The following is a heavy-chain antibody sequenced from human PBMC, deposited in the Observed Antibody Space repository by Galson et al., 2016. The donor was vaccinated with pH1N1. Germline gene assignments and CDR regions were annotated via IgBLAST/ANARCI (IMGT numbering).Heavy chain of an antibody. V-gene: IGHV6-1*01. D-gene: IGHD4-17*01. CDR1: GDSVSRNSAA. J-gene: IGHJ4*02. CDR3: ARASLGDYVGNFEY. CDR2: TYYRSQWYN. Sequence: CAISGDSVSRNSAAWNWIRQSPSRGLEWLGRTYYRSQWYNDYPVSVKSRITINPDTSKNQFSLQLNSVTPEDTAVYYCARASLGDYVGNFEYWGQGTLVTVSS.